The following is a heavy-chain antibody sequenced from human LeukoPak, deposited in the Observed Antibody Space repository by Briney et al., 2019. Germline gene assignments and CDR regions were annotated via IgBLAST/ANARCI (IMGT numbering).Heavy chain of an antibody. D-gene: IGHD3-3*01. CDR2: INHSGST. J-gene: IGHJ4*02. CDR1: GGSFSGYY. Sequence: SETLSLTRAVYGGSFSGYYWSWIRQPPGKGLEWIGEINHSGSTNYNPSLKSRVTISVDTSKNQFSLKLSSVTAADTAVYYCARAQFDDFWSGYGLDYWGQGTLVTVSS. CDR3: ARAQFDDFWSGYGLDY. V-gene: IGHV4-34*01.